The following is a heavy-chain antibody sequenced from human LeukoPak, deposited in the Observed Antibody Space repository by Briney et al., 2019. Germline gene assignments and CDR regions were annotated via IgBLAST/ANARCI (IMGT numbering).Heavy chain of an antibody. V-gene: IGHV3-74*01. CDR3: ARHRSTTNWFDP. Sequence: GGSLRLSCAASGFTFSSYWMHWVRQAPGKGLVWVSHINSDGSSTNYADSVKGRFTISRDNAKNTLYLQMNSLRAEDTAAYYCARHRSTTNWFDPWGQGTLVTVSS. J-gene: IGHJ5*02. CDR2: INSDGSST. CDR1: GFTFSSYW. D-gene: IGHD2-2*01.